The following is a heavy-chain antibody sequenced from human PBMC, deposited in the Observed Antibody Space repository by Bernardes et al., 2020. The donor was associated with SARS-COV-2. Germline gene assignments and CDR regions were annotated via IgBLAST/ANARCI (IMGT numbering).Heavy chain of an antibody. D-gene: IGHD3-22*01. CDR1: GGTFSSYA. CDR2: IIPILGIA. J-gene: IGHJ6*02. V-gene: IGHV1-69*04. Sequence: SVKVSCKASGGTFSSYAISWVRQAPGQGLEWMGRIIPILGIANYAQKFQGRVTITADKSTSTAYMELSSLRSEDTAVYYCARIVVVIQGDYYYYYGMDVWGQGTTVTVSS. CDR3: ARIVVVIQGDYYYYYGMDV.